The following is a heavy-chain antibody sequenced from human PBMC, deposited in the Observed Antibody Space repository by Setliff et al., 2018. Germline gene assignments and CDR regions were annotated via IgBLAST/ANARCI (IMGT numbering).Heavy chain of an antibody. CDR1: GYSFSTYA. CDR3: ARASLFSTIVWKGDYYMYF. D-gene: IGHD1-1*01. J-gene: IGHJ6*03. CDR2: INTNTGNP. Sequence: GASVKVSCKASGYSFSTYAMSWIRQAPGQGLEWMGWINTNTGNPSYAQGFTGRFVFSLDTSVSTAYLQISSLKPEDTAMYYCARASLFSTIVWKGDYYMYFFCPGPTVTVSS. V-gene: IGHV7-4-1*02.